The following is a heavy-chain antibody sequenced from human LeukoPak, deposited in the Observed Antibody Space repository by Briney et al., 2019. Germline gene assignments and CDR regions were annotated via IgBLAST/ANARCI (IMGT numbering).Heavy chain of an antibody. D-gene: IGHD2/OR15-2a*01. CDR3: ARGLFSPGDQ. J-gene: IGHJ4*02. CDR1: GYTFTAYY. V-gene: IGHV1-2*02. CDR2: IHTNSGGT. Sequence: ASVKVSCKASGYTFTAYYIHWVRQAPEQGLEWMGWIHTNSGGTNYAQRFRGRVTMTRDTSISTAYMELSSLGSDDTAMYYCARGLFSPGDQWGQGTLVTVST.